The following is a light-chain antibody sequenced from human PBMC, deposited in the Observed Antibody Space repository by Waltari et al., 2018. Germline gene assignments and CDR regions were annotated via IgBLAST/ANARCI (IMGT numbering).Light chain of an antibody. V-gene: IGKV1-5*03. CDR1: LSVNRW. Sequence: DIQMTQSPSTLSASVGDRVTITCRASLSVNRWLAWFHQKPGKAPNLLIYQASTLEGGVPSRFSGRGSGTEFTLTISSLQPDDFATYYCQQYHSFPWTFGQGTKVEVK. CDR3: QQYHSFPWT. CDR2: QAS. J-gene: IGKJ1*01.